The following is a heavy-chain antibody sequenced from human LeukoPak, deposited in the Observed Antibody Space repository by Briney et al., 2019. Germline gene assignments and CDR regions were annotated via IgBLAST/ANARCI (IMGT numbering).Heavy chain of an antibody. Sequence: GGSLRLSCAASGFTFDDYAMHWVRQAPGKGLEWVSGISWNSGSIGYADSVKGRFTISRDNSKNTLYLQMNSLRAEDTAVYYCAKLAGIPLSDYYYYMDVWGKGTTVTVSS. D-gene: IGHD6-19*01. V-gene: IGHV3-9*01. CDR3: AKLAGIPLSDYYYYMDV. CDR2: ISWNSGSI. J-gene: IGHJ6*03. CDR1: GFTFDDYA.